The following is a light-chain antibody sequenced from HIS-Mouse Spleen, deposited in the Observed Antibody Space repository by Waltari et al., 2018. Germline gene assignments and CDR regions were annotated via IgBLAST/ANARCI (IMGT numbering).Light chain of an antibody. CDR2: AAS. CDR3: QQSYSTPPWT. V-gene: IGKV1-39*01. Sequence: DIQVTQSPSSMSASVGDRVTIPCRASQSLSRYLYWYQQKPGKPPKLPIYAASSLQSGVHSRFSGSGDGTDFTLNISSLQPEAFATYLCQQSYSTPPWTLGQGTKV. J-gene: IGKJ1*01. CDR1: QSLSRY.